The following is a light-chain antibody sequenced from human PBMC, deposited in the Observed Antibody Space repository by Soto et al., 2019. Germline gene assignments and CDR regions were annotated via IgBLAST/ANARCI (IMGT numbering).Light chain of an antibody. CDR1: SSDFGSYNR. V-gene: IGLV2-23*01. CDR2: EGS. Sequence: QSVLTQPASVSGSPGQSITISCAGTSSDFGSYNRVSWYQQHPGKAPKLIIYEGSNRPSGISNRYSGSKSGNTASLTISGLQAEDEADYYRFSYAGGVTSVFGAGTKVTVL. CDR3: FSYAGGVTSV. J-gene: IGLJ1*01.